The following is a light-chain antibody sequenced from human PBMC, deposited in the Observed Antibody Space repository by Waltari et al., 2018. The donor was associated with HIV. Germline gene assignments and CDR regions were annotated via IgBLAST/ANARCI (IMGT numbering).Light chain of an antibody. J-gene: IGLJ3*02. CDR2: SNN. CDR1: RSNIGTNT. Sequence: QAVLTQPPSASGTPGQTVTISCSGSRSNIGTNTVNWYQQLSGTAPKLLMYSNNVRPSGVPDRFSGPKSGTSASLAISGLQSEDEADYYCAAWDDSLNGHVFGGGTKLTVL. V-gene: IGLV1-44*01. CDR3: AAWDDSLNGHV.